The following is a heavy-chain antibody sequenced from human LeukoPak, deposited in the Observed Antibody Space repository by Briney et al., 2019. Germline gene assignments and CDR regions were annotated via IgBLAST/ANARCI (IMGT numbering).Heavy chain of an antibody. CDR3: VYDSSGYYYGGAFDI. J-gene: IGHJ3*02. V-gene: IGHV3-23*01. D-gene: IGHD3-22*01. CDR1: GFTFSSYA. Sequence: PGGSLRLSCAASGFTFSSYAMSWVRQAPGKGLEWVSAISGSGGSTYYADSVKGRFTISRDNSKNTLYPQMNSLRAEDTAVYYCVYDSSGYYYGGAFDIWGQGTMVTVSS. CDR2: ISGSGGST.